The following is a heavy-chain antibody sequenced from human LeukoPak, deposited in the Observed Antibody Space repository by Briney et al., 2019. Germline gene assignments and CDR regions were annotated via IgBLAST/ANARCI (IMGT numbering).Heavy chain of an antibody. CDR2: ISSSSSYI. CDR3: AKDVWTTVVTPGPVDY. V-gene: IGHV3-21*01. CDR1: GFTFSSYS. D-gene: IGHD4-23*01. J-gene: IGHJ4*02. Sequence: PGGSLRLSCAASGFTFSSYSMNWVRQAPGKGLEWVSSISSSSSYIYYADSVKGRFTISRDNAKNSLYLQMNSLRAEDTAVYYCAKDVWTTVVTPGPVDYWGQGTLVTVSS.